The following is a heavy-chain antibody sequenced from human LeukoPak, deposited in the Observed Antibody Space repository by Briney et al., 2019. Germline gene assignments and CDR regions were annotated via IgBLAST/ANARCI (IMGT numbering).Heavy chain of an antibody. D-gene: IGHD7-27*01. CDR2: IYPGDSDT. Sequence: GESLKISCKGSGYSFTTYWIGWVRQLPGKGLEWMGIIYPGDSDTRYSPSFQAQVTISADKSISTAYLKWSGLKASDPAMYYCARHTLGRYFDDWGQGTQVTVSS. V-gene: IGHV5-51*01. CDR3: ARHTLGRYFDD. J-gene: IGHJ4*02. CDR1: GYSFTTYW.